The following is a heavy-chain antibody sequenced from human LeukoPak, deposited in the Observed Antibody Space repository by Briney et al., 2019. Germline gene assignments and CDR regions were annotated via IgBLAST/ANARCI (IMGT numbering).Heavy chain of an antibody. D-gene: IGHD4-17*01. CDR1: GYSISSGYY. CDR3: ASTITVTTDY. J-gene: IGHJ4*02. V-gene: IGHV4-38-2*02. Sequence: SETLSLTCTVSGYSISSGYYWGWIRQPPGKGLEWIGSIYHSGSVYFNPSLKSRVTISVDTSNNQSSLKLSSVTAADTAVYYCASTITVTTDYWGQGTLVTVSS. CDR2: IYHSGSV.